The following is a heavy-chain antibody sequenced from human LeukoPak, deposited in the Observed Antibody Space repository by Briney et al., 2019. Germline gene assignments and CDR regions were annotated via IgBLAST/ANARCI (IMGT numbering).Heavy chain of an antibody. V-gene: IGHV3-21*01. D-gene: IGHD6-13*01. CDR3: ARALQGIAAAGTDC. Sequence: GGSLRLSCAASGFTFSSYSMNWVRQAPGKGLEWVSSISSSSSYIYYADSVKGRFTISRDNAKNSLYLQMNSLRAEDTAVYYCARALQGIAAAGTDCWGQGTLVTVSS. CDR2: ISSSSSYI. CDR1: GFTFSSYS. J-gene: IGHJ4*02.